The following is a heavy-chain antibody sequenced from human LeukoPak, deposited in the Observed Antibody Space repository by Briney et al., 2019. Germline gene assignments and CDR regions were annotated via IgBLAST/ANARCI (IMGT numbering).Heavy chain of an antibody. J-gene: IGHJ3*02. V-gene: IGHV3-21*01. CDR3: ARGSRLGVVEREAFDI. CDR1: GFTFSSYS. D-gene: IGHD3-3*01. CDR2: ISTSSNYI. Sequence: GGSLRLSCAASGFTFSSYSMNWVRQAPGKGLEWVSSISTSSNYIYYPDSLKGRFTISRDNAKNSLYLQMNSLRAEDTAVYYCARGSRLGVVEREAFDIWGQGTMVTVSS.